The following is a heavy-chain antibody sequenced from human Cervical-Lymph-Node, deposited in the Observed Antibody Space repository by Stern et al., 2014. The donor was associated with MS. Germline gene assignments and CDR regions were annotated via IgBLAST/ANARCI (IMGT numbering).Heavy chain of an antibody. CDR3: ARDRLDSSHPLDY. CDR2: IYYSGRT. D-gene: IGHD3-22*01. V-gene: IGHV4-61*01. J-gene: IGHJ4*02. Sequence: QVQLQESGPGLVKPSETLSLTCTVSGCSVSSGSFYWGWIRQPPGKELEWIVNIYYSGRTKYNPSLKSRVTISIDTSKNQFSLKLSSVTAADTAVYYCARDRLDSSHPLDYWGQGTLVTVSS. CDR1: GCSVSSGSFY.